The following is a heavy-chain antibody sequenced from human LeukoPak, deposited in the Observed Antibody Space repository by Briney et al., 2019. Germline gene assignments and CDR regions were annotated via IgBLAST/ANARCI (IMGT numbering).Heavy chain of an antibody. Sequence: PSQTLSLTCTVSGGSINSGSYYWSWIRQPAGEGLEWIVRINTSGSTNYNPSLKTRVTISVNTSKNQFSLKLSSVTAADTAVYYCARSAPFNWFDPWGQGTLVTVSS. CDR1: GGSINSGSYY. J-gene: IGHJ5*02. V-gene: IGHV4-61*02. CDR2: INTSGST. CDR3: ARSAPFNWFDP.